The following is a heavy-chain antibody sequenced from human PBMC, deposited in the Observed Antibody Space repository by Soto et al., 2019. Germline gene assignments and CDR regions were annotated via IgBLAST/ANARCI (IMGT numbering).Heavy chain of an antibody. CDR2: IYYSGST. V-gene: IGHV4-31*03. J-gene: IGHJ3*02. CDR3: ARDRGYYDSPDAFDI. D-gene: IGHD3-22*01. CDR1: GGSISSGGYY. Sequence: QVELQEAGPGLVKPSHTLSLTCTVSGGSISSGGYYWSWIRQHPGKGLEWIGYIYYSGSTYYNPSLKSRVTISVDTSKNQFSLKLSSVTAADTAVYYCARDRGYYDSPDAFDIWGQGTMVTVSS.